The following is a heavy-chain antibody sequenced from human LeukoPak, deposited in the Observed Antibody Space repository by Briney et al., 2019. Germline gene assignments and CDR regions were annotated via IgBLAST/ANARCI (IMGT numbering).Heavy chain of an antibody. CDR2: INQDGSDK. CDR3: ATSTAGLDY. V-gene: IGHV3-7*01. D-gene: IGHD1-1*01. CDR1: GFTFSSYW. Sequence: PGGSLRLSCAASGFTFSSYWMSWVRQAPGKGLEWVANINQDGSDKYYVDSVKGRFTTSRDNAKNSLYLQMNSLRAEDTAVYYCATSTAGLDYWGQGTLVTVSS. J-gene: IGHJ4*02.